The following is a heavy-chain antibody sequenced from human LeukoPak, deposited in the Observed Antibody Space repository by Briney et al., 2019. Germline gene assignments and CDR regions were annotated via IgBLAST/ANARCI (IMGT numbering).Heavy chain of an antibody. Sequence: GGSLRLSCAASGFTFSSYAMSWVRQAPGKGLEWVSTLSAGGASTYHADSVKGRFTISRDNSKNTLYLQMNSLRAEDTAVHYCAKYTTVNRYFDYWGQGTLVSVSS. J-gene: IGHJ4*02. CDR1: GFTFSSYA. CDR2: LSAGGAST. V-gene: IGHV3-23*01. D-gene: IGHD4-11*01. CDR3: AKYTTVNRYFDY.